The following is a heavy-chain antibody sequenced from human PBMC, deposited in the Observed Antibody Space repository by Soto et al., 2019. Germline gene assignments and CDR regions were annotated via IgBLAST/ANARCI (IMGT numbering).Heavy chain of an antibody. V-gene: IGHV1-69*13. J-gene: IGHJ3*02. D-gene: IGHD5-12*01. CDR3: ATSNSAYVDIVATITDAFYI. Sequence: ASVKVSCKASGGTFSSYASSWVRQAPGQGLEWMGGIIPIFGTANYAQKFQGRVTITADESTSTAYMELSSLRSEDTAVYYCATSNSAYVDIVATITDAFYIGGHEPMVTVS. CDR1: GGTFSSYA. CDR2: IIPIFGTA.